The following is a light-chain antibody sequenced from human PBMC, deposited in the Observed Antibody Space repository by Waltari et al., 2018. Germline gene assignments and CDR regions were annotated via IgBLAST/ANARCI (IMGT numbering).Light chain of an antibody. CDR1: SGHSSYSSYS. CDR2: LNSDGSH. J-gene: IGLJ2*01. CDR3: QTWVAGFQI. V-gene: IGLV4-69*01. Sequence: QLVLTQSPSASASLGDSVKLTCTLSSGHSSYSSYSIAWHQQQPGKGPRFLMTLNSDGSHKRGDGIPDRFSGSSSGAERYLTISSLQSADEADYYCQTWVAGFQIFGGGTKLAVL.